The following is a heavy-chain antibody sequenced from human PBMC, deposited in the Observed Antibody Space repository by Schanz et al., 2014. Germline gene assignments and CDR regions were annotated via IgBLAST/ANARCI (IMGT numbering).Heavy chain of an antibody. J-gene: IGHJ1*01. CDR2: VSRSPPDI. CDR1: GFTFSSYS. CDR3: VRERSSDGGDSCVLEH. V-gene: IGHV3-21*01. Sequence: EVQLVESGGGLVQPGGSLRLSCTASGFTFSSYSMNWVRPPPGRGLAWVSSVSRSPPDIYYADSVKGRFTVSRDNAKNSVYLQRNGLRVEDTAVYYCVRERSSDGGDSCVLEHWGGGTRGAVSS. D-gene: IGHD2-21*02.